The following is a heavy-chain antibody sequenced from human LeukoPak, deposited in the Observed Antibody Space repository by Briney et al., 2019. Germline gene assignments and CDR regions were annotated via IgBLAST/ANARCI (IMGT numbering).Heavy chain of an antibody. D-gene: IGHD6-13*01. CDR3: ARHRGYSSSWYRGYYFDY. V-gene: IGHV4-34*01. CDR1: GGSFSGYY. Sequence: YPWETLSLTCAVYGGSFSGYYWSWIRQPPGKGLEWIGEINHSGSTNYNPSLKSRVTISVDTSKNQFSLKLSSVTAADTAVYYCARHRGYSSSWYRGYYFDYWGQGTLVTVSS. J-gene: IGHJ4*02. CDR2: INHSGST.